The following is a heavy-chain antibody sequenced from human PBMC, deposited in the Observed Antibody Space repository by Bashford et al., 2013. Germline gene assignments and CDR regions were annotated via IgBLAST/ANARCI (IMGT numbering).Heavy chain of an antibody. CDR2: IKSKTDGGTT. V-gene: IGHV3-15*01. Sequence: VRQAPGKGLEWVGRIKSKTDGGTTDYAAPVKGRFTISRDDSKNTLYLQMNSLKTEDTAVYYCTTDGDYVWGSYRFRDYWGQGTLVTVSS. D-gene: IGHD3-16*02. J-gene: IGHJ4*02. CDR3: TTDGDYVWGSYRFRDY.